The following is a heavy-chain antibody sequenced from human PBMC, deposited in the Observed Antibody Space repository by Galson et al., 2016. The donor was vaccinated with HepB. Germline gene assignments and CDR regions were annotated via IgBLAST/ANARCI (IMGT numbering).Heavy chain of an antibody. CDR3: ARKGNFDTLYYGLDV. CDR1: GYSFSNYW. CDR2: IYSGDSDT. J-gene: IGHJ6*02. V-gene: IGHV5-51*01. D-gene: IGHD3-22*01. Sequence: QSGAEVKKPGESLRISCKTSGYSFSNYWIAWVRQMPGKGLEWMGIIYSGDSDTRYSPSFQGQVTISADKSIRTSYLQWTRLKASYTAMYYCARKGNFDTLYYGLDVWGQGTTVTVSS.